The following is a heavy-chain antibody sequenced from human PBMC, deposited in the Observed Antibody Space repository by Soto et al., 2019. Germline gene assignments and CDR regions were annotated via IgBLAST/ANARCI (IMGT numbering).Heavy chain of an antibody. J-gene: IGHJ4*02. CDR2: IYSGGST. CDR1: GFTVSSNF. V-gene: IGHV3-53*04. D-gene: IGHD6-19*01. Sequence: EVQLVESGGGLVQPGGSLRLSCAASGFTVSSNFMSWVRQAPGKGLEWVSVIYSGGSTYYADSVKGRFTISRHNSKNTLYLQMNSLRAEDTAVYYCARGAGYSSGRYDYWGQGTLVTVSS. CDR3: ARGAGYSSGRYDY.